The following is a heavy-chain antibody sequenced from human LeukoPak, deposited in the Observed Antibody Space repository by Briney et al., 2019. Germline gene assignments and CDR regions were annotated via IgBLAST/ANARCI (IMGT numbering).Heavy chain of an antibody. CDR1: GFTFSSLW. Sequence: PGGSLRLSCAASGFTFSSLWMHWVRQGPGKGLVWVSRINSDGTSTNYADSVKGRFTISRDNAKNTLYLQMNSLRAEDTAVYYSARDPHSYSGYDRFDYWGQGTLVTVSS. CDR3: ARDPHSYSGYDRFDY. D-gene: IGHD5-12*01. J-gene: IGHJ4*02. V-gene: IGHV3-74*01. CDR2: INSDGTST.